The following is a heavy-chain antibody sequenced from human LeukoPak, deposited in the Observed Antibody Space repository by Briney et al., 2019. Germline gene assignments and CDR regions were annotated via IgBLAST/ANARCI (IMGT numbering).Heavy chain of an antibody. CDR3: ARGPCIAAAGFNDTEYFQH. Sequence: PSETQSLTCTVSGGSISSYYWSWIRQPPGKGLEWIGYIYYSGSTNYNPSLKSRVTISVDTSKNQFSLKLSSVTAADTAVYYCARGPCIAAAGFNDTEYFQHWGQGTLVTVSS. CDR1: GGSISSYY. D-gene: IGHD6-13*01. V-gene: IGHV4-59*08. CDR2: IYYSGST. J-gene: IGHJ1*01.